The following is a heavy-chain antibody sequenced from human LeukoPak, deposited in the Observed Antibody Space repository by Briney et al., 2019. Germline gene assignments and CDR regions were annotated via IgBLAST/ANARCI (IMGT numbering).Heavy chain of an antibody. D-gene: IGHD3-9*01. CDR1: GGSISSNYY. CDR2: FFYSGST. V-gene: IGHV4-39*02. CDR3: ARARGRYIDFLDN. Sequence: PSETLSLTCTVSGGSISSNYYWGWIRQPPGKGLEWIVSFFYSGSTYYNPSLKSRVTISVDTSKNQFSLRPTSVTAADTAVYYCARARGRYIDFLDNWGQGTLITVSS. J-gene: IGHJ4*02.